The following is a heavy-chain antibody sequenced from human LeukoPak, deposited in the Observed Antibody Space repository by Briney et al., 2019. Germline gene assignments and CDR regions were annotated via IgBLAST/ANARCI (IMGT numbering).Heavy chain of an antibody. CDR1: GDSISSYY. V-gene: IGHV4-4*07. CDR2: IYTSGST. J-gene: IGHJ6*03. D-gene: IGHD3-3*01. CDR3: ARETETRYDFWSGYPHYYYMDV. Sequence: PSETLSLTCTVSGDSISSYYWSWIRQPAGKGLEWIGRIYTSGSTNYNPSLKSRVTMSIDTSKNQFSLKLSSVTAADTAVYYCARETETRYDFWSGYPHYYYMDVWGKGTTVTVSS.